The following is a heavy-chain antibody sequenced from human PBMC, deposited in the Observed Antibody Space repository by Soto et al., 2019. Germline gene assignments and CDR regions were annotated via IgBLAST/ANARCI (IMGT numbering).Heavy chain of an antibody. CDR1: GFMFSNHG. V-gene: IGHV3-33*01. CDR3: VRGDNWNAEASDY. CDR2: IWSDGNNR. Sequence: QVQLVESGGGVVQPGRSLRLSCAASGFMFSNHGMHWVRQAPGKGLEWVAVIWSDGNNRYYADSVKGRFTISRDNSKNTVYLQMNSLRAEETAVYSCVRGDNWNAEASDYWGQGTLVTVSS. D-gene: IGHD1-1*01. J-gene: IGHJ4*02.